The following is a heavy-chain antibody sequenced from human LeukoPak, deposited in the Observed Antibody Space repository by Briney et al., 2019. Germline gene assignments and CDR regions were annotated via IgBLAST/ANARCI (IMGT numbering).Heavy chain of an antibody. V-gene: IGHV4-38-2*02. CDR3: ARRRALRPDGAFDI. J-gene: IGHJ3*02. CDR1: GYSISSGYY. CDR2: IYHSGST. Sequence: TSETLSLTCNVSGYSISSGYYWGWNRQPPGKGLEWIGSIYHSGSTYYNPSLKGRVTISVDTSKNQFFLKLSSVTAADTAVYYCARRRALRPDGAFDIWGQGTMVTVSS. D-gene: IGHD5-12*01.